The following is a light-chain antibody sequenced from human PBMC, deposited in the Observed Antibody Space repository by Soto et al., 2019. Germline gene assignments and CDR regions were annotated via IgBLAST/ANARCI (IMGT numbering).Light chain of an antibody. J-gene: IGLJ2*01. CDR2: DVN. CDR3: ASFTRSFTVV. CDR1: SSNVGGYNA. V-gene: IGLV2-14*03. Sequence: QSALTQPASVSGSPGQSITISCAGTSSNVGGYNAVSWYQQHPYKVPSLIISDVNKRPSGASDHFYGSKSGNTASRTVAGLQVEDEADYYCASFTRSFTVVFGGGTKLTVL.